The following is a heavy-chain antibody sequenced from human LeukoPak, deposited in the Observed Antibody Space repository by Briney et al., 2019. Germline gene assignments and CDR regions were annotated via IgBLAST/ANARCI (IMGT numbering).Heavy chain of an antibody. V-gene: IGHV4-59*08. J-gene: IGHJ4*02. Sequence: PSETLSLTCTVSGGSTIGYSWSWIRQPPGKGLEWIGYIHSGSTNSNPSLQSRVTISADTSKNQFSLKLSSVTAADTAVYYCARYYCSPTTCYYFDYWGQGTLVTVSS. D-gene: IGHD2-2*01. CDR1: GGSTIGYS. CDR2: IHSGST. CDR3: ARYYCSPTTCYYFDY.